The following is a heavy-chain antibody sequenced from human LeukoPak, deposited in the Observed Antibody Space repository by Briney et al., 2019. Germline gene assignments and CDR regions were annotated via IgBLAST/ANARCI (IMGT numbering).Heavy chain of an antibody. Sequence: PGGSLRLSCAASVLTVITNDMTWVRQAPGKGLEWVSVLYSDGNTKYADSVQGRFTISRDNYTNTLYLEMNSLSPDDTAVDYCARGVEPLAANTLAYWGQGTLVTVSS. CDR3: ARGVEPLAANTLAY. V-gene: IGHV3-53*01. CDR1: VLTVITND. J-gene: IGHJ4*02. CDR2: LYSDGNT. D-gene: IGHD1-14*01.